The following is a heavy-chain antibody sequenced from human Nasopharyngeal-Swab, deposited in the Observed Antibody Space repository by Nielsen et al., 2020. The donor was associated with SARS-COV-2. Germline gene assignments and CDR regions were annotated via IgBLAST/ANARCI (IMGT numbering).Heavy chain of an antibody. V-gene: IGHV4-59*01. Sequence: SETLSLTCTLSGGSISSYYWSWIRQPPGKGLEWIGYIYYSGSTNYNPSLKSRVTISVDTSKNQFSLKLSSVTAADTAVYYCAGEEWLGAGYYYMDVWGKGTTVTVSS. D-gene: IGHD3-3*01. CDR1: GGSISSYY. CDR2: IYYSGST. J-gene: IGHJ6*03. CDR3: AGEEWLGAGYYYMDV.